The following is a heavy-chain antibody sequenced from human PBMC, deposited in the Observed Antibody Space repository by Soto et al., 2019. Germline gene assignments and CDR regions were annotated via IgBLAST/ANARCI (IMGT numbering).Heavy chain of an antibody. Sequence: GSLRLSCAASGFTFSSYGMHWVRQAPGKGLEWVAVISYDGSNKYYADSVKGRFTISRDNSKNTLYLQMNSLRAEDTAVYCCAKAPYDSSAAMDYWGQGT. CDR3: AKAPYDSSAAMDY. CDR2: ISYDGSNK. D-gene: IGHD3-22*01. J-gene: IGHJ4*02. V-gene: IGHV3-30*18. CDR1: GFTFSSYG.